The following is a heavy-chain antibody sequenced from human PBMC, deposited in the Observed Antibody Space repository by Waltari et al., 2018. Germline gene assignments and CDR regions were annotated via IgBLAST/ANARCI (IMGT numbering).Heavy chain of an antibody. V-gene: IGHV3-11*04. J-gene: IGHJ4*02. Sequence: QVQLVESGGGLVKHGGSRRLSWAASGFPFSDYYLSWLRQAPGTGLEWVSYISSSGSTIYYADSVKGRFTISRDNAKNSLYLQMNSLRAEDTAVYYCAREDYGDYVDYWGQGTLVTVSS. CDR3: AREDYGDYVDY. CDR1: GFPFSDYY. CDR2: ISSSGSTI. D-gene: IGHD4-17*01.